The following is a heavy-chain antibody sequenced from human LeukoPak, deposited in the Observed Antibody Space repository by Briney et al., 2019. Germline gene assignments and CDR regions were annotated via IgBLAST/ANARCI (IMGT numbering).Heavy chain of an antibody. CDR2: ISWNSGSI. CDR1: GFTFDDYA. Sequence: GGSLRLSCAASGFTFDDYAMHWVRQAPGKGLEWVSGISWNSGSIGYADSVKGRFTISRDNAKNSLYLQMNSLRAEDTALYYCAKDRAATAHLIEYWGQGTLVTVSS. J-gene: IGHJ4*02. V-gene: IGHV3-9*01. D-gene: IGHD6-25*01. CDR3: AKDRAATAHLIEY.